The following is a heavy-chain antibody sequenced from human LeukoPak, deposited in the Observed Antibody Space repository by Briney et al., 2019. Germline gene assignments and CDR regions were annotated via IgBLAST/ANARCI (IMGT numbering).Heavy chain of an antibody. CDR3: AGGFSTAGEY. CDR2: TSSSSSYI. J-gene: IGHJ4*02. V-gene: IGHV3-21*01. Sequence: KPGGSLRLSCAASGFTFSSYSMKWVRQAPGKGLEWVSSTSSSSSYIYYADSVKGRFTIPRDNAKNSLYLQMNSLRAEDTAVYYCAGGFSTAGEYWGQGTLVTVSS. CDR1: GFTFSSYS. D-gene: IGHD6-13*01.